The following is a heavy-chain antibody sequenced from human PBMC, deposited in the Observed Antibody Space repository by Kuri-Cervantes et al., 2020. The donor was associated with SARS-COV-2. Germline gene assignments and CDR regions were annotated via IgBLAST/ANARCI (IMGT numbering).Heavy chain of an antibody. V-gene: IGHV3-20*04. Sequence: GGSLRLSCAGSGFTFDEYAMSWVRQAPGKGLEWVSGINWNGGSTGYADSVKGRFTISRDNAKNSLYLQMNSLRAEDTALYYCARHYGDYTLPLYYFDYWGQGTLVTVSS. CDR1: GFTFDEYA. CDR2: INWNGGST. CDR3: ARHYGDYTLPLYYFDY. J-gene: IGHJ4*02. D-gene: IGHD4-17*01.